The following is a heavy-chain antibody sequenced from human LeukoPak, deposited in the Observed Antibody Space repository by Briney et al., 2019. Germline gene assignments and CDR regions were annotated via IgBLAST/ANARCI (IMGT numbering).Heavy chain of an antibody. CDR3: AKGYYGHVSFDC. CDR2: LSNTGGSI. V-gene: IGHV3-23*01. CDR1: GFTLSNYG. Sequence: PGGSLRLFCTASGFTLSNYGMTWVRQAPGKGLEWVSGLSNTGGSISYTDSVKGRFTISRDNSKNTLYLQMNSLRAEDTAVYYCAKGYYGHVSFDCWGQGTLVTVSS. J-gene: IGHJ4*02. D-gene: IGHD3-10*01.